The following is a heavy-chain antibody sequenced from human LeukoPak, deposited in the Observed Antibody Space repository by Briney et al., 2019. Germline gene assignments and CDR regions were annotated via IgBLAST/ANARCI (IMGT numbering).Heavy chain of an antibody. D-gene: IGHD4-17*01. CDR2: ISAYNGNT. V-gene: IGHV1-18*01. Sequence: PGASVKVSCKASGYTFTSYGISWVRQAPGQGLEWMGWISAYNGNTNYAQKLQGRVTMTTDTSISTAYMELTSLRSEDTAVYYCARAVRTTVTTFWFDPWGRGTLVTVSS. J-gene: IGHJ5*02. CDR3: ARAVRTTVTTFWFDP. CDR1: GYTFTSYG.